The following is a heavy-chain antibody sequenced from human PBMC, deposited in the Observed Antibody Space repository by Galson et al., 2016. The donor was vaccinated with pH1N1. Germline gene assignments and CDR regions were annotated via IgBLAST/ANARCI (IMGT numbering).Heavy chain of an antibody. V-gene: IGHV4-39*01. CDR3: ARLWYGEYIDY. Sequence: SISTTNYYWGWIRQPPGKGLEWIANIYYTGNTYYDASLQSRVTISVDTSKNQFSLKVKSVIAADTAVYYCARLWYGEYIDYWGQGTRVSVSS. J-gene: IGHJ4*02. CDR2: IYYTGNT. CDR1: SISTTNYY. D-gene: IGHD3-10*01.